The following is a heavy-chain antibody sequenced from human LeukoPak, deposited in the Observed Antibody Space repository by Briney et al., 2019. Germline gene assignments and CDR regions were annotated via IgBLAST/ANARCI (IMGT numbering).Heavy chain of an antibody. CDR3: ARERGVLAAGIDY. J-gene: IGHJ4*02. Sequence: PSETLSLTCTVSGGSISSGSYYWSWIRQPAGKGLEWIGRIYTSGSTNYNPSLKSRVTISVDTSKNQFSLKLSSVTAADTAVYYCARERGVLAAGIDYWGQGTLVTVSS. D-gene: IGHD2-2*01. V-gene: IGHV4-61*02. CDR1: GGSISSGSYY. CDR2: IYTSGST.